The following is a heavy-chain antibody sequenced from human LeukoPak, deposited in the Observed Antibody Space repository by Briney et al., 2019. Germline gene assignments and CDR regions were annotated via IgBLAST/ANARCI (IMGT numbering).Heavy chain of an antibody. Sequence: GRSLRLSCAASGFTFSSYGMHWVRQAPGKGLEWVTFIRYDGSYKYYADSVKGRFTISRDNPKNSLYLQMNSLRAEDTAVYYCARVALVSGPSYGSESEAADYWGQGTLVTVSS. J-gene: IGHJ4*02. CDR1: GFTFSSYG. CDR3: ARVALVSGPSYGSESEAADY. V-gene: IGHV3-33*08. CDR2: IRYDGSYK. D-gene: IGHD3-10*01.